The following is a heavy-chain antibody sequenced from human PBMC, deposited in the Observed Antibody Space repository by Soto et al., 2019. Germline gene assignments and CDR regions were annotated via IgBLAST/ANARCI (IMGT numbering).Heavy chain of an antibody. V-gene: IGHV4-59*01. CDR1: GGSISSYY. J-gene: IGHJ4*02. CDR3: ARARGDYQY. D-gene: IGHD4-17*01. Sequence: SETLSLTCTVSGGSISSYYWSWIRQPPGKGLEWIGYIYYSGSTNYNPSLKSRVTISVDTSKNQFSLKLSSVTAADTAVYYCARARGDYQYWGQGTLVTVSS. CDR2: IYYSGST.